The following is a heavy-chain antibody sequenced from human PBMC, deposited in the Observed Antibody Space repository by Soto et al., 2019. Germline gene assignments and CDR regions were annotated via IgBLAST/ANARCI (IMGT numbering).Heavy chain of an antibody. Sequence: SETLSLTCTVSGGSISSSSYYWGWIRQPPGKGLEWIGSIYYSGSTYYNPSLKSRVTISVDTSKNQFSLKLSSVTAADTAVYYCASTDSYDILTGYSGGMDVWGQGTTVTVS. CDR2: IYYSGST. CDR3: ASTDSYDILTGYSGGMDV. V-gene: IGHV4-39*01. CDR1: GGSISSSSYY. J-gene: IGHJ6*02. D-gene: IGHD3-9*01.